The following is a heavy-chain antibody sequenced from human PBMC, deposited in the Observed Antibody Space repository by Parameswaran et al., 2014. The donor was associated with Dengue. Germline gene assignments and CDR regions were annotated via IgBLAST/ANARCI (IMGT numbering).Heavy chain of an antibody. CDR3: AREGSGDSSVWD. J-gene: IGHJ4*02. D-gene: IGHD6-25*01. V-gene: IGHV4-34*01. Sequence: VRQMPGKGLEWIGEINHSGSTNYNPSLKSRVTISVDTSKNQFSLKLSSVTAADTAVYYCAREGSGDSSVWDWGQGTLVTVSS. CDR2: INHSGST.